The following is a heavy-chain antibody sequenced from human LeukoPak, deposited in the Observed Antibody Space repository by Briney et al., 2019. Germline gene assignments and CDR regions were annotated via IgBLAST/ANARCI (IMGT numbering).Heavy chain of an antibody. J-gene: IGHJ3*02. CDR2: ISYGGIDK. D-gene: IGHD3-3*01. CDR1: GFNFSSYA. CDR3: ARESWSDSVAFDI. Sequence: PGGSLRLSCAASGFNFSSYAMHWVRQAPGEGLEWVGLISYGGIDKSYADSVKGRFTISRDSSKRTLYLQMNSLRAEDTAMYHCARESWSDSVAFDIWGLGTMVIVSS. V-gene: IGHV3-30*04.